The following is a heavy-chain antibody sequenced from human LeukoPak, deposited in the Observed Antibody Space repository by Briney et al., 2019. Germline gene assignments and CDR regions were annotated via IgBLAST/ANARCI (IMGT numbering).Heavy chain of an antibody. Sequence: GGSLRLSCAASGFGFSNFWMSWVRQAPGKGLEWVSVIYSGVSTYYADSVKGRFTISRDNSKNTLYLQMNSLRAEDTAVYYCASALGTFDYWGQGTLVTVSS. V-gene: IGHV3-53*01. D-gene: IGHD7-27*01. CDR1: GFGFSNFW. CDR2: IYSGVST. CDR3: ASALGTFDY. J-gene: IGHJ4*02.